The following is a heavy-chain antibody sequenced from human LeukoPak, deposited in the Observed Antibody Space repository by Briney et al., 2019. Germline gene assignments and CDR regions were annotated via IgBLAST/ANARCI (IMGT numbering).Heavy chain of an antibody. Sequence: GGSLRLSCAASGFTFSSYAMSWVHQAPGKGLEWVSTISGSGGSTYYVDSVKGRFTISRDNSKSTLYLQMDSLRGEDTAVYYCARAESTSWHNFDYWGQGTLVTVFS. J-gene: IGHJ4*02. V-gene: IGHV3-23*01. CDR1: GFTFSSYA. D-gene: IGHD6-13*01. CDR3: ARAESTSWHNFDY. CDR2: ISGSGGST.